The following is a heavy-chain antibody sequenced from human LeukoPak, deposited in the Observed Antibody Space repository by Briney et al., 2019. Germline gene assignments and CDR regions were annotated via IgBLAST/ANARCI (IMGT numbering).Heavy chain of an antibody. CDR3: ATDHYGSGSYYYYYGMDV. CDR2: FDPEDGET. V-gene: IGHV1-24*01. J-gene: IGHJ6*02. Sequence: ASVKVSCKVSGYTLTELSMHWVRQAPGKGLAWMGGFDPEDGETNYAQKFQGRVTMTEDTSTDTAYMELNSLRSEDTAVYYCATDHYGSGSYYYYYGMDVWGQGTTVTVSS. D-gene: IGHD3-10*01. CDR1: GYTLTELS.